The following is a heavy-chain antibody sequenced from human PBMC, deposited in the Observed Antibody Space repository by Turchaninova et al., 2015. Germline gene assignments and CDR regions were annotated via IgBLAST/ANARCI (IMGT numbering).Heavy chain of an antibody. V-gene: IGHV4-34*01. CDR3: ARGQWLDNN. J-gene: IGHJ4*02. Sequence: QVQLQQWGAGLLKPSETLSLPCAVYGVSFSDYAGSRVRQTPGKGLEWIGEINHSGSTNYNPSLKSRVTISVDTSKNQFSLNLNSVTAADTAIYYCARGQWLDNNWGQGTLVTVSS. D-gene: IGHD6-19*01. CDR2: INHSGST. CDR1: GVSFSDYA.